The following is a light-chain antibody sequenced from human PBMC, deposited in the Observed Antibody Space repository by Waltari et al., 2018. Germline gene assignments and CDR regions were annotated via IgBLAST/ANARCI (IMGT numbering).Light chain of an antibody. J-gene: IGKJ3*01. CDR3: QQYYNTPFT. V-gene: IGKV4-1*01. CDR2: GAS. CDR1: QNVLSSSNNKNY. Sequence: DIVMTQSPDSLTVSLGERATINCKSSQNVLSSSNNKNYLAWYQQKPGQPPKLLIYGASTRESGVPDRFSGSGSGTDFTLTISSLQAEDVAVYYCQQYYNTPFTFGPGTKVDIK.